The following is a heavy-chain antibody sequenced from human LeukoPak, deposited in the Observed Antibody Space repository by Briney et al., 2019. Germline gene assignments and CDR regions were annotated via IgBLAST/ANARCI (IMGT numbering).Heavy chain of an antibody. V-gene: IGHV4-39*01. J-gene: IGHJ4*02. D-gene: IGHD5-18*01. CDR3: ARLDRTMGTIES. CDR2: IFYSGST. CDR1: DGSIYSSSYY. Sequence: SETLSLTYNVFDGSIYSSSYYWAWIRQPPGKGLEWIGSIFYSGSTYYNPSPKSRVTISVGTSKNQFSLKLTSVTVADTAVYYCARLDRTMGTIESWGQGTLVTVSS.